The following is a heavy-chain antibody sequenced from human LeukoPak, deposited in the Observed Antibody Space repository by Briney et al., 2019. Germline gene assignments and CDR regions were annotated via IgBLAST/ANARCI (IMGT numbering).Heavy chain of an antibody. D-gene: IGHD5-12*01. CDR3: ARDKKVATPYYWYSMDV. J-gene: IGHJ6*03. Sequence: SETLSLTCTVSGVSISSYYWSWIRQPPGKGLEWIGYIYYSGSTNYNPSLKSRVTISVDTSKNQFSLKLSSVTAADTAVYYCARDKKVATPYYWYSMDVWGKGTTVTVSS. V-gene: IGHV4-59*01. CDR2: IYYSGST. CDR1: GVSISSYY.